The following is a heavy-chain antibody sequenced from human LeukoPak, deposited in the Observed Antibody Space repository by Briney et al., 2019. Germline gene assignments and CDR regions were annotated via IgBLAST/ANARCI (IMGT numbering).Heavy chain of an antibody. D-gene: IGHD2-8*01. V-gene: IGHV4-30-2*01. J-gene: IGHJ4*02. CDR3: AREPILLSSFDY. CDR1: GGSISSGGYY. CDR2: IYHSGST. Sequence: SETLSLTCTVSGGSISSGGYYWSWIRQTSGKGLEWIGYIYHSGSTYYNPSLKSRVTISVDRSKNQFSLKLSSVTAADTAVYYCAREPILLSSFDYWGQGTLVTVSS.